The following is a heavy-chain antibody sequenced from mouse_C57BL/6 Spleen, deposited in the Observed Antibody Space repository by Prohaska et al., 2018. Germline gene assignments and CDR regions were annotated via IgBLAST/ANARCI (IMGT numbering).Heavy chain of an antibody. J-gene: IGHJ4*01. D-gene: IGHD2-10*02. Sequence: EVQLVESGGDLVKPGGSLKLSCAASGFTFSSYCMSWVRQTPDKRLEWFATISSGGSYTYYPDSVKGRFTISRDNAKNTLYLQMSSLKSEDTAMYYCARGYGNFYAMDYWGQGTSVTVSS. CDR2: ISSGGSYT. CDR1: GFTFSSYC. V-gene: IGHV5-6*01. CDR3: ARGYGNFYAMDY.